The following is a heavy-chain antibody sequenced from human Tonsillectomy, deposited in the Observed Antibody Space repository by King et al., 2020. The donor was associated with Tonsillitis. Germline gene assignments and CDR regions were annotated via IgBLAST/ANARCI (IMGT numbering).Heavy chain of an antibody. D-gene: IGHD3-16*01. J-gene: IGHJ6*02. CDR3: ARTEVARDGGYYGMDV. Sequence: QLVQSGSELKKPGASVKVSCKASGYTFTSYSMNWVRQAPGQGLEWMGWINTNTGNPTYAQGFTGRFVFSLDTSVSTAYLQISSLEAEDSAVYCCARTEVARDGGYYGMDVWGQGTTVTVSS. CDR2: INTNTGNP. CDR1: GYTFTSYS. V-gene: IGHV7-4-1*02.